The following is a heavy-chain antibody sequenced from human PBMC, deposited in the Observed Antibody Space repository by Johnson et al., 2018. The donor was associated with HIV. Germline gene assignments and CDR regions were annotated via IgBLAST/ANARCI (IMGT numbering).Heavy chain of an antibody. Sequence: WVSRISGDGSSSSYADSVKGRFTISRDNAKNTLYLQLNSLRVEDTAIYYCARAQLLADDAFDIWGQGTMVTVSS. CDR2: ISGDGSSS. CDR3: ARAQLLADDAFDI. V-gene: IGHV3-74*01. D-gene: IGHD6-6*01. J-gene: IGHJ3*02.